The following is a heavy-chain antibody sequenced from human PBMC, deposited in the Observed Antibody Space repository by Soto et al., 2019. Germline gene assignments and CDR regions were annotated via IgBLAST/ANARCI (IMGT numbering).Heavy chain of an antibody. CDR3: AGVGYCSGGSCLRAFDI. Sequence: QVQLQQWGAGLLKPSETLSLTCAVYGGSFSGYYWSWIRQPPGKGLEWIGEINHSGSTNYNPSLKRPVTLSVDPSKNQFSLQPRSVTAADTAVYYCAGVGYCSGGSCLRAFDIWGQGTMVTVSS. CDR1: GGSFSGYY. CDR2: INHSGST. J-gene: IGHJ3*02. D-gene: IGHD2-15*01. V-gene: IGHV4-34*01.